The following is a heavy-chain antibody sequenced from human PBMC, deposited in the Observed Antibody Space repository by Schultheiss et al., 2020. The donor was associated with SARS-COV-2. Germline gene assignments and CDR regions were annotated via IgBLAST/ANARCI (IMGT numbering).Heavy chain of an antibody. Sequence: SETLSLTCTVSGGSISSYYWSWIRQPPGKGLEWTGYIYYSGSTNYNPSLKSRVTISVDTSKNQFSLKLSSVTAADTAVYYCARGYGDGYNWNYFDYWGQGTLVTVSS. CDR2: IYYSGST. CDR3: ARGYGDGYNWNYFDY. D-gene: IGHD5-24*01. CDR1: GGSISSYY. J-gene: IGHJ4*02. V-gene: IGHV4-59*01.